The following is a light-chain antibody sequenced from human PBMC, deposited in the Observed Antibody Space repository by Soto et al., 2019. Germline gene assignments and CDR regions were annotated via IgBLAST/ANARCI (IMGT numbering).Light chain of an antibody. CDR3: SLYVTTSTVV. CDR1: SSDVGAYKY. CDR2: DVS. V-gene: IGLV2-14*01. J-gene: IGLJ3*02. Sequence: HSVLTQPASVSGSPGQSITISCIGTSSDVGAYKYVSWYQQHPGKAPKLMIYDVSNRPSGVSNRFSGSKSGNTASLTISGLQAEDEADYFCSLYVTTSTVVFGGGTKLTVL.